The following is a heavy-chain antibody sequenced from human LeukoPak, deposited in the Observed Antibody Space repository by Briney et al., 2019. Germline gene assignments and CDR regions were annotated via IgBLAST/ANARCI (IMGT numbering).Heavy chain of an antibody. CDR1: GFTFSRYN. V-gene: IGHV3-21*01. CDR3: ARVLETDCSGGSCYSGLDH. CDR2: ISRTSSYI. D-gene: IGHD2-15*01. J-gene: IGHJ4*02. Sequence: GGSLRLSCAASGFTFSRYNMKWVRQAPGKGLEWVSSISRTSSYIYYADSVKGRFTISRDNAQNSLYLQMSSLRVEDTAVYYCARVLETDCSGGSCYSGLDHWGQGTLVTVSS.